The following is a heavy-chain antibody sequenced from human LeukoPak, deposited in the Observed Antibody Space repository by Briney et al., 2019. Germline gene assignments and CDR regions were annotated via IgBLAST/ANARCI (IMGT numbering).Heavy chain of an antibody. J-gene: IGHJ1*01. CDR3: AKGARVVVTAIVFQH. D-gene: IGHD2-21*02. V-gene: IGHV3-30*18. CDR1: GFTLSIYV. CDR2: IAYDRSNR. Sequence: GGSLRLSCAASGFTLSIYVMLCARQAPGKGLVGVAVIAYDRSNRYYEYSVKGRFTISRYISKTKLYLQMNSMSAEDTAVYYCAKGARVVVTAIVFQHWGQGTLVTVSS.